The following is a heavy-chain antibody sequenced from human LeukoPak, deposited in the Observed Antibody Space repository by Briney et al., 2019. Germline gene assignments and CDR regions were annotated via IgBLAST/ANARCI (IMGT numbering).Heavy chain of an antibody. CDR1: GGTFSSYA. J-gene: IGHJ4*02. CDR2: IIPIFGTA. V-gene: IGHV1-69*13. CDR3: ARAYDFWSGQYDY. Sequence: SVKVSCKASGGTFSSYATSWVRQAPGQGLEWMGGIIPIFGTANYAQKFQGRVTITADESTSTAYMELSSLRSEDTAVYYCARAYDFWSGQYDYWGQGTLVTVSS. D-gene: IGHD3-3*01.